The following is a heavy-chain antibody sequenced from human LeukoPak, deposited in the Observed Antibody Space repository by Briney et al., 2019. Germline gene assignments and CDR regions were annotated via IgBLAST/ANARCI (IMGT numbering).Heavy chain of an antibody. V-gene: IGHV1-2*02. D-gene: IGHD3-3*02. CDR2: INPNSGGT. CDR1: GYTFTGYY. J-gene: IGHJ6*02. CDR3: ARDSNYYYYYYGMDV. Sequence: GASVKVSCKASGYTFTGYYMHWVRQAPGQGLEWMGWINPNSGGTNYAQKFQGRVTMTRDTSISTAYMELSRLRSDDTAVYYCARDSNYYYYYYGMDVWGQGTMVTVSS.